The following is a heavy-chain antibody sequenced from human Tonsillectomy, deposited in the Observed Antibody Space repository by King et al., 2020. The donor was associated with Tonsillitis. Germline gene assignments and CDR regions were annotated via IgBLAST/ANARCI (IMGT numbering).Heavy chain of an antibody. CDR3: EREPVTGAYFDS. Sequence: VQLVESGGGLVQPGGSLRLSCAASGFTFSSFAMSWVRQAPGKGLDWVSAISGSVGSTYYADSVKGRFTISRDNSKNTLYLQMNSLRADDTAVYYCEREPVTGAYFDSWGQGTLVTVSS. D-gene: IGHD1-20*01. CDR2: ISGSVGST. CDR1: GFTFSSFA. V-gene: IGHV3-23*04. J-gene: IGHJ4*02.